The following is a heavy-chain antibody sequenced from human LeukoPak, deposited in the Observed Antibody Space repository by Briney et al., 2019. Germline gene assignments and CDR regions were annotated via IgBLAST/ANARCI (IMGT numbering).Heavy chain of an antibody. CDR3: ASPATGNEDGFDY. Sequence: PSETLSLTCAVYSGASRGYYWTWIRQPPGKGLEWIGEINHSGRTNYNPSLKSRVTISADTSKNHFSLKLSSVTAADTAVYYCASPATGNEDGFDYWGQGTLVGVSS. J-gene: IGHJ4*02. CDR2: INHSGRT. D-gene: IGHD6-13*01. V-gene: IGHV4-34*01. CDR1: SGASRGYY.